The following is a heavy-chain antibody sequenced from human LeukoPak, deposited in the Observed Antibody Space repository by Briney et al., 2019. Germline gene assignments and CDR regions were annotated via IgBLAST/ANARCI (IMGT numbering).Heavy chain of an antibody. Sequence: GSLRLSCAASGFTVSSNYMSWIRQPPGKGLEWIGEINHSGSTNYNPSLKSRVTTSVDTSKNQFSLKLSSVTAADTAVYYCARGGGWRRHYYDSSCYSQENWFDPWGQGTLVTVSS. D-gene: IGHD3-22*01. CDR3: ARGGGWRRHYYDSSCYSQENWFDP. CDR1: GFTVSSNY. CDR2: INHSGST. V-gene: IGHV4-34*01. J-gene: IGHJ5*02.